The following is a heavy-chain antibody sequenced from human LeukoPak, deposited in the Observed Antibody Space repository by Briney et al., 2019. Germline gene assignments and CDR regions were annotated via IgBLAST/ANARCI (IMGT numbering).Heavy chain of an antibody. Sequence: GGSLRLSCAASGFTFSSYEMNWVRQAPGKGLEGVSYISSSGSTIYYADSVKGRFTNSSDNAKKSLYLQMNSLRAEDTAVYYCASGLGNFDYWGQGTLVTVSS. D-gene: IGHD5-12*01. CDR2: ISSSGSTI. CDR3: ASGLGNFDY. CDR1: GFTFSSYE. V-gene: IGHV3-48*03. J-gene: IGHJ4*02.